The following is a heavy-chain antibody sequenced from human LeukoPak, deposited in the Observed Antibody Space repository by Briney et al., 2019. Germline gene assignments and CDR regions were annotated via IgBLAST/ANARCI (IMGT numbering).Heavy chain of an antibody. CDR2: IYYRGAT. J-gene: IGHJ6*03. CDR3: ARDGYNSGYYFYYMDV. D-gene: IGHD5-24*01. Sequence: PSETLSLTCTVSGGSISSYYWSWIRQPPGKGLEWIGYIYYRGATNYNPSLKSRITISVDTSKNQFFLKVSSVTAADTAVYFCARDGYNSGYYFYYMDVWGKGTTVTVSS. CDR1: GGSISSYY. V-gene: IGHV4-59*01.